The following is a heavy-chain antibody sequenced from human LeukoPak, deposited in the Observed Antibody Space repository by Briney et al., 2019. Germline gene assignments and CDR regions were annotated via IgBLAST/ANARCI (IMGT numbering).Heavy chain of an antibody. CDR1: GYSFTDNY. CDR2: INPNTGST. V-gene: IGHV1-2*02. Sequence: ASVTVSFKASGYSFTDNYIFWIRQAPGQGLDWMGWINPNTGSTRYAHEYEGRVTMTKDTSINTVYMDLSSLTSDDTAVYYCARGASYYASGSFYPWGQGTLVTVSS. D-gene: IGHD3-10*01. J-gene: IGHJ5*02. CDR3: ARGASYYASGSFYP.